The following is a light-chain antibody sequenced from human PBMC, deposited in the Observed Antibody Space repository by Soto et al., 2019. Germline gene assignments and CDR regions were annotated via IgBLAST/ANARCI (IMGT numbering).Light chain of an antibody. CDR3: QQYGSQYT. CDR1: QSVSSTY. V-gene: IGKV3-20*01. Sequence: EIVLTQSPGTLSLSPGERATLSCRASQSVSSTYLAWYQQKPGQAPRLLIYGASSRATGIPDRFSGSGSGTDFTLTISRLEPEDFAVYYCQQYGSQYTFGQGNKLEIK. CDR2: GAS. J-gene: IGKJ2*01.